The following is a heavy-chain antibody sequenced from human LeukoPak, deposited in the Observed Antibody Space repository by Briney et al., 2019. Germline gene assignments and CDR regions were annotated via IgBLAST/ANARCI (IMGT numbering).Heavy chain of an antibody. J-gene: IGHJ6*02. CDR3: ARGPLGGTPYYYYGMDV. D-gene: IGHD3-16*01. Sequence: SETLSLTCAVYGGSFSGYYWSWIRQPPGKGLEWIGEINHSGGTNYNPSLKSRVTISVDTSKNQFSLKLSSVTAADTAVYYCARGPLGGTPYYYYGMDVWGQGTTVTVSS. CDR1: GGSFSGYY. V-gene: IGHV4-34*01. CDR2: INHSGGT.